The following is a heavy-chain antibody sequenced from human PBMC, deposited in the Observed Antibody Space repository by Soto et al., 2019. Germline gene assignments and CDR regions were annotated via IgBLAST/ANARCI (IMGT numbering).Heavy chain of an antibody. CDR3: ARDSRRLLVLDY. CDR1: GGTFSSYT. J-gene: IGHJ4*02. Sequence: QVQLVQSGAEVKKPGSSVKVSCKASGGTFSSYTISWVRQAPGQGLEWMGRIIPILGIANYAQKFQGRVTITADKSTSTAYMELSSLRSEDTAVYYCARDSRRLLVLDYWGQGTLVTVSS. D-gene: IGHD2-21*02. CDR2: IIPILGIA. V-gene: IGHV1-69*08.